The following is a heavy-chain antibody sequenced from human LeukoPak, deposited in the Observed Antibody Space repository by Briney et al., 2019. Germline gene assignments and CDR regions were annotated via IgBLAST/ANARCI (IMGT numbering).Heavy chain of an antibody. CDR3: ARLRRDMNSGSYYGYY. CDR2: ISGSGGST. J-gene: IGHJ4*02. D-gene: IGHD1-26*01. CDR1: GFTFSSYA. Sequence: PGGSLRLSCAASGFTFSSYAMSWVRQAPGKGLEWVSAISGSGGSTYYADSVKGRFTISRDNSKNTLYLQMNSLRAEDTAVYYCARLRRDMNSGSYYGYYWGQGTLVTVSS. V-gene: IGHV3-23*01.